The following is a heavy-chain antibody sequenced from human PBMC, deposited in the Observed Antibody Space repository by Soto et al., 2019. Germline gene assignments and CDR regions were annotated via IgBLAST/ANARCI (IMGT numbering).Heavy chain of an antibody. V-gene: IGHV3-64*01. CDR1: GFTFSSYA. CDR2: ISSNGGST. CDR3: AKDNKVRGVIATSYYYYMDV. D-gene: IGHD3-10*01. J-gene: IGHJ6*03. Sequence: EVQLVESGGGLVQPGGSLRLSCAASGFTFSSYAMHWVRQAPGKGLEYVSAISSNGGSTYYANSVKGRFTISRDNSKNPVYLQMGRLRAEDIAVYYCAKDNKVRGVIATSYYYYMDVWGKGTTVTVSS.